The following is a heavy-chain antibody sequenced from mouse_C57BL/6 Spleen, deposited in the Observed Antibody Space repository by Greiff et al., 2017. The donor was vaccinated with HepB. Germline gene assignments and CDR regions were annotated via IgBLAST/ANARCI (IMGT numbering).Heavy chain of an antibody. D-gene: IGHD2-4*01. CDR2: IDPETGGT. V-gene: IGHV1-15*01. CDR3: TRRMYDYQAWFAY. CDR1: GYTFTDYE. Sequence: QVQLQQSGAELVRPGASVTLSCKASGYTFTDYEMHWVKQTPVHGLEWIGAIDPETGGTAYNQKFKGKAILTADKSSSTAYMELRSLTSEDSAVYDCTRRMYDYQAWFAYWGQGTLVTVSA. J-gene: IGHJ3*01.